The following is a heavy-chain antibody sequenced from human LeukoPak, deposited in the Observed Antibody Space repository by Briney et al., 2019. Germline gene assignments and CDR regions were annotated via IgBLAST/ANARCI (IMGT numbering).Heavy chain of an antibody. J-gene: IGHJ4*02. V-gene: IGHV4-59*11. Sequence: PSETLSLTCTVSGGSISSHYWNWIRQPPGKGLEWIGHIHHSGRTNYNPSLKRRVTISVDTSKNQFSLRLTSVTAADTAVYYCASSMFGAREGLWCWGQGILVTVSS. CDR3: ASSMFGAREGLWC. CDR2: IHHSGRT. D-gene: IGHD3-10*02. CDR1: GGSISSHY.